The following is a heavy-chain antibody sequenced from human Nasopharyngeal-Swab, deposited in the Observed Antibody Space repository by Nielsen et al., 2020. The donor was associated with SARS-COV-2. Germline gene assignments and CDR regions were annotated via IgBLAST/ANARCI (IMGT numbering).Heavy chain of an antibody. J-gene: IGHJ6*02. CDR2: IYYSGST. V-gene: IGHV4-61*08. CDR3: TSSVYYYYGMDV. Sequence: SETLSLTCTVSGGSISSGDYYWSWIRQPPGKGLEWIGYIYYSGSTNYNPSLKSRVTISVDTSKNQFSLKLSSVTAADTAVYYCTSSVYYYYGMDVWGQGTTVTVSS. CDR1: GGSISSGDYY. D-gene: IGHD5/OR15-5a*01.